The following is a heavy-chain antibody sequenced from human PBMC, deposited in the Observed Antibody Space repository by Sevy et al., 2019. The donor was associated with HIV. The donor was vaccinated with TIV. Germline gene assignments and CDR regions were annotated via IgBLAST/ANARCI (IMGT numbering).Heavy chain of an antibody. CDR1: GGSISTHY. CDR2: IKYSGST. Sequence: SEILSLTCTVSGGSISTHYWSWIRQPPGKGLEWIGYIKYSGSTNNNASIKSRVTISIDSSKNQFSLKLSSVTAADTAVYYCARVGAWYYGSTGNAFDIWGQGTMVTVSS. V-gene: IGHV4-59*11. CDR3: ARVGAWYYGSTGNAFDI. D-gene: IGHD3-10*01. J-gene: IGHJ3*02.